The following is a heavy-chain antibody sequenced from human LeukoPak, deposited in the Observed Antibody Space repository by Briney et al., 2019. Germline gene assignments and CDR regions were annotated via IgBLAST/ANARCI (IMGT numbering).Heavy chain of an antibody. CDR2: INTNTGNP. J-gene: IGHJ4*02. V-gene: IGHV7-4-1*02. D-gene: IGHD3-22*01. CDR1: GFTFTSYA. Sequence: GGSLRLSCAASGFTFTSYAMNWVRQAPGQGLEWMGWINTNTGNPTYAQGFTGRFVFSLDTSVSTAYLQISSLKAEDTAVYYCARDFGISYYYDSSGLGWGQGTLVTVSS. CDR3: ARDFGISYYYDSSGLG.